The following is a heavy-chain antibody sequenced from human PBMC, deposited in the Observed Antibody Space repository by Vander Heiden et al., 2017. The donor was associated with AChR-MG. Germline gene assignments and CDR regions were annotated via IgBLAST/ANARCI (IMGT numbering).Heavy chain of an antibody. CDR3: AKDYDSSGYYLYYFDY. V-gene: IGHV3-23*01. CDR1: GFTFSSYA. CDR2: ISGSGGST. D-gene: IGHD3-22*01. J-gene: IGHJ4*02. Sequence: EVQLLESGGGLVQPGGSLRLSCVASGFTFSSYAMSWVRQAPGKGLEWVSAISGSGGSTYYADSVKGRFTISRDNSKNTLYLQMNSLRAEDTAVYYCAKDYDSSGYYLYYFDYWGQGTLVTVSS.